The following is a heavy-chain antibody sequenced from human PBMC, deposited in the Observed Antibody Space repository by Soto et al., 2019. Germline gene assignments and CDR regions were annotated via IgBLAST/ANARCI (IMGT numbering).Heavy chain of an antibody. CDR1: GYNFISYW. J-gene: IGHJ4*02. Sequence: PGESLKISCKASGYNFISYWIAWVRQMPGKGLEWMGIIYPGDSDATYSPSFEGQVTFSVDKSITTAYLQWISLKASDTAMYYCARQAYFGSGTYYSAYWGQGTQVTVSS. V-gene: IGHV5-51*01. D-gene: IGHD3-10*01. CDR2: IYPGDSDA. CDR3: ARQAYFGSGTYYSAY.